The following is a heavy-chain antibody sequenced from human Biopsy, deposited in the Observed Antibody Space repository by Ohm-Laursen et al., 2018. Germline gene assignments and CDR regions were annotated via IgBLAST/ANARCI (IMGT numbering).Heavy chain of an antibody. Sequence: TLSLTCTVSGDSLTSGPENWSWIRQSPGQGLEYIGFIYSGGNTNYNPSLKNRVTMSVDTSKNQFHLKLYSVTAADTAVYYCARGRRTSGWPYFDNWGQGALVIVSP. CDR2: IYSGGNT. CDR3: ARGRRTSGWPYFDN. J-gene: IGHJ4*02. V-gene: IGHV4-61*01. CDR1: GDSLTSGPEN. D-gene: IGHD6-19*01.